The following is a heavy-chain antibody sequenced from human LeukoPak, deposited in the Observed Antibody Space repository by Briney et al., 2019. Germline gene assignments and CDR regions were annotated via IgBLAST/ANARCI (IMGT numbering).Heavy chain of an antibody. CDR3: AKDRYSSGWYGSDY. CDR1: GFTFSSYG. Sequence: PGRSLRLSCAASGFTFSSYGMHWVRQAPGEGLEWVAVIWYDGSNKYYADSVKGRFTISRDNSKNTLYLQMNSLRAEGTAVYYCAKDRYSSGWYGSDYWGQGTLVTVSS. D-gene: IGHD6-19*01. J-gene: IGHJ4*02. V-gene: IGHV3-33*06. CDR2: IWYDGSNK.